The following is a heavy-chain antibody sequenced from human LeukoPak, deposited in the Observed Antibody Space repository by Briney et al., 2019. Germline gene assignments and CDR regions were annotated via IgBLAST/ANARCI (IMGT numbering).Heavy chain of an antibody. CDR1: GFTFSSYS. J-gene: IGHJ3*02. CDR2: ISSSSSTI. Sequence: PGGSLRLSCAASGFTFSSYSMNWVRQAPGKGLEWVSYISSSSSTIYYADSVKGRFTISRDNAKNSLYLQMNSLRAEDTAVYYCARDQAVAGSNDAFDIWGQGTMVTVSS. CDR3: ARDQAVAGSNDAFDI. V-gene: IGHV3-48*01. D-gene: IGHD6-19*01.